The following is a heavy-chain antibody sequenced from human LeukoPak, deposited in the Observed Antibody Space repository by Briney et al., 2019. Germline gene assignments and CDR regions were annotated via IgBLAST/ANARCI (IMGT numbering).Heavy chain of an antibody. CDR3: ARGEYPHAFDI. CDR1: GFSFSSYN. CDR2: ITTSSSYT. J-gene: IGHJ3*02. V-gene: IGHV3-21*01. Sequence: GGSLRLSCEASGFSFSSYNMDWVRQTPGKGLEWISSITTSSSYTFYADSVKGRFTISRDNAKNTLYLQMNSLRAEDTALYYCARGEYPHAFDIWGQGTMVSVSS. D-gene: IGHD2-2*02.